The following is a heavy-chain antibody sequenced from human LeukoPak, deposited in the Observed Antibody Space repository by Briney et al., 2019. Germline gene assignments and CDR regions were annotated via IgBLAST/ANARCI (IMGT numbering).Heavy chain of an antibody. CDR1: GYSISSGYY. V-gene: IGHV4-38-2*01. CDR3: ARHSFYCTSSSCYGFDY. Sequence: SETLSLTCAVSGYSISSGYYWGWIRQPPGKGLEWIGSMYHSGSTYYNPSLKSRVTISVDTSKNQFSLKLISVTAADTAAYYCARHSFYCTSSSCYGFDYWGQGTLVTVSS. J-gene: IGHJ4*02. D-gene: IGHD2-2*01. CDR2: MYHSGST.